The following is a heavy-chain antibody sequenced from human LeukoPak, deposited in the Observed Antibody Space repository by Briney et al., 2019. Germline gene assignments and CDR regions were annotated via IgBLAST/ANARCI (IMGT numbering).Heavy chain of an antibody. J-gene: IGHJ6*03. D-gene: IGHD5-18*01. CDR3: ARAPVGYSYGLRHIYYMDV. V-gene: IGHV4-38-2*02. CDR2: IYNRGTN. Sequence: SETLSLTCTVSGNSISSSYYWGWIRQPPGKGLEWIGSIYNRGTNHYNLSLKSRVTISVDTSKNQFSLKLSSVTAADTAVYYCARAPVGYSYGLRHIYYMDVWGKGTTVTVSS. CDR1: GNSISSSYY.